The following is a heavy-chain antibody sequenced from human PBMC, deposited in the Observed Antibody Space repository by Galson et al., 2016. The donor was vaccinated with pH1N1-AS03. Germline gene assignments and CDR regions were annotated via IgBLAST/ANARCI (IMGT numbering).Heavy chain of an antibody. CDR2: IYHSGST. CDR1: GYSISSGYY. D-gene: IGHD3-3*01. V-gene: IGHV4-38-2*01. Sequence: CAVSGYSISSGYYWGWIRQPPGKGLEWIGSIYHSGSTYYNPSLTSRVTISVDTSKNRFSQKVTSVTAADTAVYYCARVGKYFDFWSGYSDFDYWGQGTLVTVSS. J-gene: IGHJ4*02. CDR3: ARVGKYFDFWSGYSDFDY.